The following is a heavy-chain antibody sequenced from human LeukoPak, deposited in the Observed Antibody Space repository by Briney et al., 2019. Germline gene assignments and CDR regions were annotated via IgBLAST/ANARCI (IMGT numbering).Heavy chain of an antibody. CDR2: MNPNSGNT. CDR1: GYTFTSYD. V-gene: IGHV1-8*01. Sequence: ASVKVSCKASGYTFTSYDINWERQATGQGLEWMGWMNPNSGNTGYAQKFQGRVTMTRNTSISTAYMELSSLRSEDTAVYYCARGRTGWELLSGFDYWGQRTLATVSS. D-gene: IGHD1-26*01. CDR3: ARGRTGWELLSGFDY. J-gene: IGHJ4*02.